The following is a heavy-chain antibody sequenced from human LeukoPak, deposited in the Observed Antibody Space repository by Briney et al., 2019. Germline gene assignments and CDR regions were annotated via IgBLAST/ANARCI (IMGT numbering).Heavy chain of an antibody. Sequence: QPGRSLRLSCAASGFTFSSNAMHWVRQAPGKGLEWVAVISYDGSNKYYADSVKGRFTISRDNSKNTLYLQMNSLRAEGTAVYYCARDSYYDSSGFPYYYYGMDVWGQGTTVTVSS. J-gene: IGHJ6*02. CDR2: ISYDGSNK. CDR1: GFTFSSNA. V-gene: IGHV3-30-3*01. CDR3: ARDSYYDSSGFPYYYYGMDV. D-gene: IGHD3-22*01.